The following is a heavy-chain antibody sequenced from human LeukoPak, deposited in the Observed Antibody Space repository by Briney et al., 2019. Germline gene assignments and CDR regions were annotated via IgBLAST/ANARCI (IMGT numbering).Heavy chain of an antibody. CDR1: GGSISSYY. V-gene: IGHV4-59*01. J-gene: IGHJ5*02. CDR2: IYYSGST. CDR3: ARGWDSSSWYVLSENWFDP. Sequence: SETLSLTCTVSGGSISSYYWSWIRQPPGKGLEWIGYIYYSGSTNYNPSLKSRVTISVDTSKNQFSLKLSSVTAADTAVYYCARGWDSSSWYVLSENWFDPWGQGTLVTVSS. D-gene: IGHD6-13*01.